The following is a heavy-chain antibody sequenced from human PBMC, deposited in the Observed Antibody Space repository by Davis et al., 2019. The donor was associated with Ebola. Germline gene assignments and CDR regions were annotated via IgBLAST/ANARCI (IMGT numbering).Heavy chain of an antibody. CDR1: RFTFSSYW. CDR2: IKQDGSEK. Sequence: PGGSLRLSCAASRFTFSSYWMSWVRQAPGKGLEWVANIKQDGSEKYYVDSVKGRFTISRDNAKNSLYLQMNSLRAEDTAVYYCARDLVGSGYVSFWFDPWGQGTLVTVSS. D-gene: IGHD5-12*01. J-gene: IGHJ5*02. CDR3: ARDLVGSGYVSFWFDP. V-gene: IGHV3-7*01.